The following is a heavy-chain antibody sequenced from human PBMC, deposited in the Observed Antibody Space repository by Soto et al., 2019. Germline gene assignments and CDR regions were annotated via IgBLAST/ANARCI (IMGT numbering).Heavy chain of an antibody. Sequence: PSETLSLTCTVSGGSISSGGYYWSWIRQHPGKGLEWIGYINHTGNTYYNPSLRSRITMSVDTSKNQFSLKVNSVTAADTAVYLCARGVEYRSNSYSIFYFDVWGQGTLVTVSS. CDR3: ARGVEYRSNSYSIFYFDV. CDR1: GGSISSGGYY. D-gene: IGHD6-6*01. J-gene: IGHJ4*02. CDR2: INHTGNT. V-gene: IGHV4-31*03.